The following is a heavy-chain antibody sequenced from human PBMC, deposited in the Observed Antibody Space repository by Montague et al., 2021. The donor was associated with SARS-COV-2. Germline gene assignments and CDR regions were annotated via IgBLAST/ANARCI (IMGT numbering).Heavy chain of an antibody. CDR1: GYTFTSYD. CDR3: ARAISRRYFDWLLSYYYGMDV. Sequence: SVKVSFKASGYTFTSYDINWVRQATGQGLEWMGWMNPNSGNTGYAQKFQGRVTMTRNTSISTAYMELSSLRSEDTAVYYCARAISRRYFDWLLSYYYGMDVWGQGTTVTVSS. CDR2: MNPNSGNT. V-gene: IGHV1-8*02. D-gene: IGHD3-9*01. J-gene: IGHJ6*02.